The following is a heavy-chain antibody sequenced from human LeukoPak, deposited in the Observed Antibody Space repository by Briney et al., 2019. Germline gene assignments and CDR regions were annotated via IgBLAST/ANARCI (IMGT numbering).Heavy chain of an antibody. CDR3: ATNYDILTGYYPFDY. CDR2: FDPEDGET. Sequence: ASVKVSCKVSGYTLTELSMHWARQAPGKGLEWMGGFDPEDGETIYAQKFQGRVTMTEDTSTDTAYMELSSLRSEDTAVYYCATNYDILTGYYPFDYWGQGTLVTVSS. V-gene: IGHV1-24*01. CDR1: GYTLTELS. J-gene: IGHJ4*02. D-gene: IGHD3-9*01.